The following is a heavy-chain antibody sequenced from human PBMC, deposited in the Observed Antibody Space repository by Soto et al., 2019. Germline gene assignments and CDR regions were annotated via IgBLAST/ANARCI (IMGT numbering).Heavy chain of an antibody. CDR1: VCSISSGYY. D-gene: IGHD1-26*01. J-gene: IGHJ5*02. CDR3: ARMLGGLKNNWFDP. Sequence: PSETLSLTCAFSVCSISSGYYWGWIRQPPGKGLEWIGSIYHSGSTYYNPSLKSRVTISVDMSKNQFSLKLSSVTAADTAVYYCARMLGGLKNNWFDPWGQGTLVSVS. V-gene: IGHV4-38-2*01. CDR2: IYHSGST.